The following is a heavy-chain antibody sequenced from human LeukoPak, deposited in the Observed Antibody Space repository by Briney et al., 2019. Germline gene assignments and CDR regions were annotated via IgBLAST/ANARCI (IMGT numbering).Heavy chain of an antibody. D-gene: IGHD4-17*01. CDR3: AREPSGDYFDY. Sequence: GGSLRLSCTASGFTFGDYAMSWVRQAPGKGLEWVANIKQDGSDKYYVDSVKGRFTISRDNAKTLLYLQINSLRAEDTAVYYCAREPSGDYFDYWGQGTLVTVSS. CDR2: IKQDGSDK. V-gene: IGHV3-7*03. CDR1: GFTFGDYA. J-gene: IGHJ4*02.